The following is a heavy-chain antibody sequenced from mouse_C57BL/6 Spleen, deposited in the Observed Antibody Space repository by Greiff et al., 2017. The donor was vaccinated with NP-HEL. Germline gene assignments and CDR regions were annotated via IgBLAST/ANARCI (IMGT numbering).Heavy chain of an antibody. CDR1: GYTFTSYT. V-gene: IGHV1-4*01. CDR3: ARPNWDEGGFAY. CDR2: INPSSGYT. D-gene: IGHD4-1*01. J-gene: IGHJ3*01. Sequence: QVQLQQSGAELARPGASVKMSCKASGYTFTSYTMHWVKQRPGQGLEWIGYINPSSGYTKYNQKFKDKATLTADKSSSTAYMQLSSLTSEDSAVDYCARPNWDEGGFAYWGQGTLVTVSA.